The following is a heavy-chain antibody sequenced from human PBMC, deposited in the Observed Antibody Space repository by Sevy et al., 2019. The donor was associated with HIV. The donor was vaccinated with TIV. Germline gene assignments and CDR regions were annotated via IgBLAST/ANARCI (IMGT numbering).Heavy chain of an antibody. CDR3: IAEHPSGGPRNYHYSLDL. J-gene: IGHJ6*02. V-gene: IGHV3-30*03. CDR1: GFTFSDYD. D-gene: IGHD1-26*01. CDR2: ISDRGHIT. Sequence: GGSLRLSCEASGFTFSDYDMHWVRQAPGKGLEWLSFISDRGHITFYGDYVRGRSTISRDKTKNTLYLQVNSLKTEYADVYYCIAEHPSGGPRNYHYSLDLWGQGTTVTVSS.